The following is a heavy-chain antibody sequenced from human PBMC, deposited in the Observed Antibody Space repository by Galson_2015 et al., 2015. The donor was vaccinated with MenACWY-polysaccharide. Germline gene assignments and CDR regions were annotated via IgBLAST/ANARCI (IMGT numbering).Heavy chain of an antibody. V-gene: IGHV1-2*06. D-gene: IGHD3-10*01. CDR3: ARERGLLWFGELSNTFDY. J-gene: IGHJ4*02. CDR2: INPNSGGT. Sequence: SVKVSCKASGYTFTGYYMHWVRQAPGQGLEWMGRINPNSGGTNYAQKSQGRVTMTRDTSISTAYMELSRLRSDDTAVYYCARERGLLWFGELSNTFDYWGQGTLVTVSS. CDR1: GYTFTGYY.